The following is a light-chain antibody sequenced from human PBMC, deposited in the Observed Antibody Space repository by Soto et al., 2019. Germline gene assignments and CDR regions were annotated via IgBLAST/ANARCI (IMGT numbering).Light chain of an antibody. V-gene: IGLV1-40*01. CDR3: QSYDNSLGAWL. J-gene: IGLJ3*02. CDR2: ASN. Sequence: QPVLTQPPSVSGAPGQRVTISCSGTRSNIGAGYDVHWYQQVPGTAPKLLIPASNNRPSGVPDRFSASKSGTSASLAITGLQAEDAADYYCQSYDNSLGAWLFGGGTKLTVL. CDR1: RSNIGAGYD.